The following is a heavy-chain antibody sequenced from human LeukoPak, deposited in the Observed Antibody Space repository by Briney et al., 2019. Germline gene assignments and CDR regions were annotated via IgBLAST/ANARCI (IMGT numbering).Heavy chain of an antibody. CDR3: AKPPAPWDYYYGMDV. CDR2: ISGSGGST. CDR1: GFTFSSYA. D-gene: IGHD2-2*01. V-gene: IGHV3-23*01. Sequence: GGSLRLSCAASGFTFSSYAMSWVRQAPGKGLEWVSAISGSGGSTYYADSVKGRFTISRDNSKNTLYLQMNSLRAEDTAVYYCAKPPAPWDYYYGMDVWGQGTTVTVSS. J-gene: IGHJ6*02.